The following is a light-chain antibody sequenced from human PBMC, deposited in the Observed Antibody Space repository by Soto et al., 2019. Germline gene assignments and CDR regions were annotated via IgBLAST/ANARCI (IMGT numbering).Light chain of an antibody. J-gene: IGKJ4*01. V-gene: IGKV1-39*01. CDR1: QSISNY. Sequence: DIQMTQSPSSLSASVGDRVTITCRASQSISNYLNWYQQKPGKAPKLLIYAASSLQSGVPSRFSGSGSGTYFTLTISSLQPEDFATYYCQQSYSTQLTFGGGTKVEIK. CDR3: QQSYSTQLT. CDR2: AAS.